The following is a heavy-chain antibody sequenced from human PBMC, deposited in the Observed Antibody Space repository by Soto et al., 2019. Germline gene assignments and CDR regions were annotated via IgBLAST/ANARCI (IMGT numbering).Heavy chain of an antibody. D-gene: IGHD3-10*01. Sequence: EVQLVETGGGLIQPGGSLRLSCAASGFTVSSNYMSWVRQAPGKGLEWVSVIYSGGSTYYADSVKGRFTIRRDNSQNTLYPQMKSLRAEGPAAYYCAGMGNEWFGEVSVSDYWGQGTLVTVSS. CDR2: IYSGGST. J-gene: IGHJ4*02. CDR1: GFTVSSNY. CDR3: AGMGNEWFGEVSVSDY. V-gene: IGHV3-53*02.